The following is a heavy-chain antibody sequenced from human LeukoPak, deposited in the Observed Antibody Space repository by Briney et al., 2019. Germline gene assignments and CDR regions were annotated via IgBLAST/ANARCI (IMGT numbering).Heavy chain of an antibody. Sequence: GASVKVSCKASGYTFTSYGISWVRQAPGQGLEWMGWINAYNGNTNYAQKLQGRVTMTTDTSTSTAYMELRSLRSDDTAVYYGARGLYYYDSSGYSVYFDYWGQGTLVTVSS. CDR2: INAYNGNT. J-gene: IGHJ4*02. D-gene: IGHD3-22*01. CDR1: GYTFTSYG. CDR3: ARGLYYYDSSGYSVYFDY. V-gene: IGHV1-18*01.